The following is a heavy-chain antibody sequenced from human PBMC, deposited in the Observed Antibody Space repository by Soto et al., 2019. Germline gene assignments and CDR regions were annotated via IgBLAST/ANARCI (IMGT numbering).Heavy chain of an antibody. D-gene: IGHD2-2*01. CDR3: ARASRHCSTPNCYLDY. Sequence: GGSLRLSCAASGFTFSGYSMNWVRQAPGKGLEWVSHISSSSDIKNYPDSLQGRFIISRDNAKNSLFLQVNSLRAEDTAVYYCARASRHCSTPNCYLDYWGQGTLVTVSS. CDR1: GFTFSGYS. V-gene: IGHV3-48*01. CDR2: ISSSSDIK. J-gene: IGHJ4*02.